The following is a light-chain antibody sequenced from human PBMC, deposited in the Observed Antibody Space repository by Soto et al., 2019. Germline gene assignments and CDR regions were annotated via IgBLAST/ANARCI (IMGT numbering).Light chain of an antibody. Sequence: DIVMTQSPDSLAVSLGERATINCKSSQSIFYSSNNKNYLTWYQQKPGQPPKLLIYWASTRESGVPDRFSGSGSETDFTLPISSLQAEDGAVYYCQQYYSTPWTFGQGTKVEIK. V-gene: IGKV4-1*01. CDR3: QQYYSTPWT. CDR1: QSIFYSSNNKNY. J-gene: IGKJ1*01. CDR2: WAS.